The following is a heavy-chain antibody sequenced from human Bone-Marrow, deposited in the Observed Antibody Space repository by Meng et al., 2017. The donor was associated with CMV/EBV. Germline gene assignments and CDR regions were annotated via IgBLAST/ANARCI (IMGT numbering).Heavy chain of an antibody. J-gene: IGHJ6*02. CDR2: INPDSGGT. Sequence: ASVKVSCKASGYTFSAYYMHWVRQAPGQGLEWMGWINPDSGGTDYAQNFQGRVTMTRDTSISTAYMDLSRLRSDDTAVYYGARGSMVRGVPLPYYYYGMGVWGQGTTVTVSS. CDR3: ARGSMVRGVPLPYYYYGMGV. D-gene: IGHD3-10*01. CDR1: GYTFSAYY. V-gene: IGHV1-2*02.